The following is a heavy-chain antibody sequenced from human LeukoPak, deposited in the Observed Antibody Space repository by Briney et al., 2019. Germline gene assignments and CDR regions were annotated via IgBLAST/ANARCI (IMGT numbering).Heavy chain of an antibody. CDR3: ARELSDGDTVGGY. CDR2: INPNSGGT. V-gene: IGHV1-2*02. D-gene: IGHD4-23*01. Sequence: ASVKVSCKASGGTFSSYAISWVRQAPGQGLEWMGWINPNSGGTNYAQKFQGRVTMTRDTSISTAYMELSRLRSEDTAVYYCARELSDGDTVGGYWGQGTLVTVSS. CDR1: GGTFSSYA. J-gene: IGHJ4*02.